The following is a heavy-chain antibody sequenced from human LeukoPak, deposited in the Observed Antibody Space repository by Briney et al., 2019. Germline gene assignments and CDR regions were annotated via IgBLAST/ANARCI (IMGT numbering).Heavy chain of an antibody. CDR3: AEDRYGDYEAPFHYYMDA. Sequence: ASVKVSCKASGYTFTSYGISWVRQAPGQGLEWMGWINPNSGVTNYAQKLQGRVTITRDTSIDTAYMQLSRLRSDDTAVYYCAEDRYGDYEAPFHYYMDAWGRGTTVTVSS. CDR2: INPNSGVT. CDR1: GYTFTSYG. J-gene: IGHJ6*03. V-gene: IGHV1-2*02. D-gene: IGHD5-12*01.